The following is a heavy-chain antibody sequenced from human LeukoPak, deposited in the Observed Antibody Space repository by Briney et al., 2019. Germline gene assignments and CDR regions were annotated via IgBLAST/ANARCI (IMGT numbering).Heavy chain of an antibody. CDR2: ISAYNGNT. J-gene: IGHJ2*01. D-gene: IGHD3-10*01. CDR1: GYTFTSYG. Sequence: GASVKVSCKASGYTFTSYGISWVRQAPGQGLEWMGWISAYNGNTNYAQKLQGRVTMTTDTSTSTAYMELRSLRSDDTAVYYCARPSRLVRGVIMEGHFDLWGPGTLVTVSS. V-gene: IGHV1-18*01. CDR3: ARPSRLVRGVIMEGHFDL.